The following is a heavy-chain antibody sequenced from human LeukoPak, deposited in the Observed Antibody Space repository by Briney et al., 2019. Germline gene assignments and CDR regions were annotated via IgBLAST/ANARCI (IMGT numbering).Heavy chain of an antibody. Sequence: PGGSLRLSCAASGFTFSSYAMTWVRQAPGKGLEWVSTISGSSGSTYYADSVKGRFTISRDNSKDTVYLQLNSLRAEDTAVYYCAKDSRSLPYCFDFWGQGTPVTVSS. J-gene: IGHJ4*02. CDR1: GFTFSSYA. CDR2: ISGSSGST. V-gene: IGHV3-23*01. CDR3: AKDSRSLPYCFDF.